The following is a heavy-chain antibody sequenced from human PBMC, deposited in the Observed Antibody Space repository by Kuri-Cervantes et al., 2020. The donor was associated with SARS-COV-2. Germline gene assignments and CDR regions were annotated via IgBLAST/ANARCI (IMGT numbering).Heavy chain of an antibody. D-gene: IGHD6-19*01. CDR2: IYTSGNT. J-gene: IGHJ6*02. CDR3: ARDGAVFEAVPGMDV. CDR1: GGSISSSSYY. Sequence: SETLSLTCTVSGGSISSSSYYWSWVRQPAGKGLEWVGRIYTSGNTNYNPPLKSRVTMSLDTSKSQFSLKLSSVTAADTAVYYCARDGAVFEAVPGMDVWGQGTTVTVSS. V-gene: IGHV4-61*02.